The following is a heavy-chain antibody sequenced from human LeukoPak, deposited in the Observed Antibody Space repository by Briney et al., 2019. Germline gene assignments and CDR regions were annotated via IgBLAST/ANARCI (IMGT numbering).Heavy chain of an antibody. V-gene: IGHV1-69*05. CDR2: IIPIFGTA. Sequence: ASVKVSCKASGGTFSSYAISWVRQAPGQGLEWMGRIIPIFGTANYAQKFQGRVTITTDESTSTAYMELSSLRSEDTAVYYCARQAKYYYDSSGYYILTYRPDGHDAFDIWGQGTVVTVSS. J-gene: IGHJ3*02. D-gene: IGHD3-22*01. CDR3: ARQAKYYYDSSGYYILTYRPDGHDAFDI. CDR1: GGTFSSYA.